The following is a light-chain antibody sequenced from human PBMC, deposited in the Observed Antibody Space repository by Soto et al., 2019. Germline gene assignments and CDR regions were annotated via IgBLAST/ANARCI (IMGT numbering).Light chain of an antibody. CDR3: CSYARSSTYV. CDR2: EVT. CDR1: SSDVGKYNL. V-gene: IGLV2-23*02. Sequence: QSALTQPASVSGSPGQSITISCTGTSSDVGKYNLVSWYQQHPGKAPKLLISEVTKRPSGVSNHFSGSKSGNTASLTISGLQAEDEADYYCCSYARSSTYVFGTGTKLTVL. J-gene: IGLJ1*01.